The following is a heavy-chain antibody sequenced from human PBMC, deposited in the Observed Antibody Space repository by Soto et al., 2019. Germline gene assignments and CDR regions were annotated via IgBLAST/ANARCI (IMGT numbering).Heavy chain of an antibody. CDR3: ARQIYDSDTGPNFQYYFDS. CDR1: GYSFTGNW. J-gene: IGHJ4*02. Sequence: SLKISCKASGYSFTGNWIAWVRQMPGKGLEWIGIIFPSDSQTYYSPSFRGHVTISVTKSITTVFLQWSSLRASDTAMYYCARQIYDSDTGPNFQYYFDSWGQGTPVTVSS. CDR2: IFPSDSQT. D-gene: IGHD3-22*01. V-gene: IGHV5-51*01.